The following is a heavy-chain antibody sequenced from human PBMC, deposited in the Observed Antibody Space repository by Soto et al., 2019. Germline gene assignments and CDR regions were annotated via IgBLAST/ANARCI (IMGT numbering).Heavy chain of an antibody. CDR1: GFTVSSYA. Sequence: PGGSPRPSCAASGFTVSSYAMSWVRQDPGKGLEWVSAISGSGSNKYYADSVKGRFTISRDNSKNTLYLQMNSLRAEDTAVYYCSMGVNVYYYGMDVWGQGTTVTVSS. V-gene: IGHV3-23*01. CDR3: SMGVNVYYYGMDV. CDR2: ISGSGSNK. J-gene: IGHJ6*02. D-gene: IGHD3-16*01.